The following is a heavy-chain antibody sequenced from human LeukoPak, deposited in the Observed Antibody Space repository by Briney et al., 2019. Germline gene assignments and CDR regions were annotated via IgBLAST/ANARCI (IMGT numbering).Heavy chain of an antibody. CDR3: ARDSLCGSGARTPDY. CDR2: IIPIFGTA. Sequence: RASVKVSCKASGGTFSSYAISWVRQAPGQGLEWMGRIIPIFGTANYAQKFQGRVTITTDESTCTAYMELSSLRSEDTAVYYCARDSLCGSGARTPDYWGQGTLVTVSS. D-gene: IGHD3-10*01. V-gene: IGHV1-69*05. CDR1: GGTFSSYA. J-gene: IGHJ4*02.